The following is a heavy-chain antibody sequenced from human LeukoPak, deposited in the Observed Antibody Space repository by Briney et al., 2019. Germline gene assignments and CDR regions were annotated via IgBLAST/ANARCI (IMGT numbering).Heavy chain of an antibody. V-gene: IGHV3-23*01. CDR2: ISGSGGST. CDR1: AFSFSIDA. J-gene: IGHJ4*02. CDR3: ASSAGDY. Sequence: PGGSLRLSCATSAFSFSIDAVSCVRPAPERGLEWVSAISGSGGSTYYAESVKGRFTISRDNSKNTLYLQMNSLRAEDTAVYYCASSAGDYWGQGTLVTVSS.